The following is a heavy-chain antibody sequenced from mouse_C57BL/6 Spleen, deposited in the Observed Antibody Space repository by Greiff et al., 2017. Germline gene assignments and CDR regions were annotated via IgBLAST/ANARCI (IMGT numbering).Heavy chain of an antibody. CDR1: GYAFSSYW. CDR3: ARIGYGNYPYFDY. CDR2: IYPGDGDT. V-gene: IGHV1-80*01. D-gene: IGHD2-10*02. Sequence: QVQLQQSGAELVKPGASVKISCKASGYAFSSYWMNWVKQRPGQGLEWIGQIYPGDGDTNYNGKFKGKATLTEDKSSSTAYMQLSSRASEDSAVYFCARIGYGNYPYFDYWGQGTTLTVSS. J-gene: IGHJ2*01.